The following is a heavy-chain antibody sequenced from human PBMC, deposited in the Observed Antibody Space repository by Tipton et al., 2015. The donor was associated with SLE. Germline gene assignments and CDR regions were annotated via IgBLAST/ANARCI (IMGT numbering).Heavy chain of an antibody. CDR1: GYTFTSYD. V-gene: IGHV1-8*01. CDR2: MNPNSGNT. D-gene: IGHD2-2*01. J-gene: IGHJ6*03. Sequence: QSGPEVKKPGASVKVSCKASGYTFTSYDINWVRQATGQGLEWMGWMNPNSGNTGYAQKFQGRVTMTRNTSISTAYMELSSLRSEDPAVYYCARAQGTSYYYYYMDVWGKGTTVTVSS. CDR3: ARAQGTSYYYYYMDV.